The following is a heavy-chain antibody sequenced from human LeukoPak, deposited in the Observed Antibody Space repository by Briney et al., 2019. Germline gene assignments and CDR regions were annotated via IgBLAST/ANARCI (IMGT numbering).Heavy chain of an antibody. CDR2: IYYSGST. Sequence: SETLSLTCTVSGGSISSSSYYWGWIRQPPGKGLEWIESIYYSGSTYYNPSLKSRVTISVDTSKNQFSLKLSSVTAADTAVYYCARGDYDILTGYYHYFDYWGQGTLVTVSS. CDR1: GGSISSSSYY. D-gene: IGHD3-9*01. V-gene: IGHV4-39*07. CDR3: ARGDYDILTGYYHYFDY. J-gene: IGHJ4*02.